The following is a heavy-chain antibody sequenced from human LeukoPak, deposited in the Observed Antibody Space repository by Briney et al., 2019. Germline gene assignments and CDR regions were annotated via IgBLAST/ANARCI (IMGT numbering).Heavy chain of an antibody. D-gene: IGHD3-3*01. Sequence: GGSLRLSCAASGFTFSSSAMSWVRQAPGKGLEWVSAISGSGGSTYYADSVKGRFTISRDNSKNTLYLQMNSLRAEDTAVYYCAKDPVDYDFWSGYPDYWGQGTLVTVSS. CDR3: AKDPVDYDFWSGYPDY. J-gene: IGHJ4*02. CDR1: GFTFSSSA. V-gene: IGHV3-23*01. CDR2: ISGSGGST.